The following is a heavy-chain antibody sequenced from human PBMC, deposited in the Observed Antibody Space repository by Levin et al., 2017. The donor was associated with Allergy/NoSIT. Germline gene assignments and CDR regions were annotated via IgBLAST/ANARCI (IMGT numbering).Heavy chain of an antibody. CDR3: ARHRGSSGWYGFDP. V-gene: IGHV4-39*01. J-gene: IGHJ5*02. Sequence: SQTLSLTCTVSGGSISSSSYYWGWIRQPPGKGLEYIGSIYYSGSTYYNPSLKSRVTISADTSKNQFSLKLSSVTATDTAVYYCARHRGSSGWYGFDPWGQGTLVIVSS. D-gene: IGHD6-19*01. CDR2: IYYSGST. CDR1: GGSISSSSYY.